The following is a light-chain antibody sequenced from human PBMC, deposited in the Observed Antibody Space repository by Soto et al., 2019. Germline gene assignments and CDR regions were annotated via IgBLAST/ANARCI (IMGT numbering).Light chain of an antibody. CDR3: SSIAGSLYV. V-gene: IGLV2-11*01. J-gene: IGLJ1*01. Sequence: QSVLTQPRSVSGSPGQSVTIPCTGTSSDVGAYTYVSWYQQRPGQAPKLMIYDVNRRPSGVPDRFSGSKSGNTASLTISGLRAEDEADYYCSSIAGSLYVFGTGTKVTVL. CDR1: SSDVGAYTY. CDR2: DVN.